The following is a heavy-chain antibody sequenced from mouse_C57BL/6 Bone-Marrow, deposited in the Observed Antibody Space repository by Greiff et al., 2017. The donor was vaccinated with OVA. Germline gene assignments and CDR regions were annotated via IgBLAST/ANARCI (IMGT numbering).Heavy chain of an antibody. CDR2: INPGSGGT. CDR1: GYAFTNYL. V-gene: IGHV1-54*01. J-gene: IGHJ2*01. D-gene: IGHD1-1*01. CDR3: ARKGRAGSSF. Sequence: VQLQQSGAELVRPGTSVKVSCPASGYAFTNYLIEWVKQRPGQGLEWIGVINPGSGGTNYNEKFKGKATLTADKSSSTAYMQLSSLTSEDSAVYFCARKGRAGSSFWGQGTTLTVSS.